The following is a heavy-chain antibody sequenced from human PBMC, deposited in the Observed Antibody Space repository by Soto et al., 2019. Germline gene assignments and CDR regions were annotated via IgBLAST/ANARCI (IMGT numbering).Heavy chain of an antibody. CDR2: IISSSSYI. D-gene: IGHD5-18*01. V-gene: IGHV3-21*01. J-gene: IGHJ4*02. CDR1: GFTFSSYS. CDR3: ARDGYRNFDY. Sequence: EVQLVESGGGLVKPGGSLRLSCAASGFTFSSYSMNWVRQAPGKGLEWVSSIISSSSYIYYADSVKGRFTISRDNAKNSLYLQMNSLRAEDTAVYYCARDGYRNFDYWGQGTLVTVSS.